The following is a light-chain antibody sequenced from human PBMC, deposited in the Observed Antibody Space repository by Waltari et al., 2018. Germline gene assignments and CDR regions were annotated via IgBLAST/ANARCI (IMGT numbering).Light chain of an antibody. CDR1: NIGDEN. J-gene: IGLJ1*01. CDR2: YNS. V-gene: IGLV3-21*04. Sequence: SYVLTQPPSVSVAPGQTARITCGGHNIGDENVHWYQQKPGQAPGGVIYYNSDRPSGIAERFTGSNSGNTATLTIRRVEAGDEADYYCQVWDSTTDHRVFGTGTKVTVL. CDR3: QVWDSTTDHRV.